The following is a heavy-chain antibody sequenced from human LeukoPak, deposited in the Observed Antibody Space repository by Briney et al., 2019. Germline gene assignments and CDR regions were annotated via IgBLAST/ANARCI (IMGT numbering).Heavy chain of an antibody. Sequence: SETLSLTCTVSGGSISSYYWGWIRQPPGKGLEWIGRIYTSGSTNYNPSLKGRVTMSVDTSKNQFSLKLSSVTAADTAVYYCARDSSILSPPHNPRGAFDIWGQGTMVTVSS. J-gene: IGHJ3*02. CDR3: ARDSSILSPPHNPRGAFDI. CDR1: GGSISSYY. CDR2: IYTSGST. D-gene: IGHD3-10*01. V-gene: IGHV4-4*07.